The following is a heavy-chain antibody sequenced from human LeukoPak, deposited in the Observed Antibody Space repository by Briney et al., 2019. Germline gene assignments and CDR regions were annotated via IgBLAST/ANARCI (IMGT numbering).Heavy chain of an antibody. CDR3: AKDPKAMAGNNYYGMDA. Sequence: GTLRLSCGASGFTFSSYGMHWVRQAPGKGLEWVAVISSDGSNKYYADSVKGRFTISRDNSKNTLYLQMNSLRAEDTAVYYCAKDPKAMAGNNYYGMDAWGQGTTVTVSS. J-gene: IGHJ6*02. CDR1: GFTFSSYG. V-gene: IGHV3-30*18. D-gene: IGHD6-19*01. CDR2: ISSDGSNK.